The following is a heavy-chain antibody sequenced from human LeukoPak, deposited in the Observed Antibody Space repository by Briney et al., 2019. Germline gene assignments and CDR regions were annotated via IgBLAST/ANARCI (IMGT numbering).Heavy chain of an antibody. Sequence: ASVKVSCKASGYTFTTYNINWVRQAPGQGLEWMGWISGYNGNTNYAQKLQGRVTMTTDASTSKAYMDVRSLKSDDTAVYYCASLKNYYDSSGYLVTDAFDIWGQGTMVTVSS. CDR3: ASLKNYYDSSGYLVTDAFDI. D-gene: IGHD3-22*01. CDR1: GYTFTTYN. CDR2: ISGYNGNT. J-gene: IGHJ3*02. V-gene: IGHV1-18*01.